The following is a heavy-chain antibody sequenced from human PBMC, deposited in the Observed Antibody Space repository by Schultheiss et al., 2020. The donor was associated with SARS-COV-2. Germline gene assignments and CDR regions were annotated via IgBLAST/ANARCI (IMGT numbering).Heavy chain of an antibody. CDR1: GFSFSNAW. CDR3: AKGSTVVIDW. CDR2: ISSSSSTI. Sequence: GESLKISCAVSGFSFSNAWMNWVRQAPGKGLEWVSYISSSSSTIYYADSVKGRFTISRDNDKNSLYLQMNSLRVEDTAVYYCAKGSTVVIDWWGQGSLVTVSS. V-gene: IGHV3-48*01. J-gene: IGHJ4*02. D-gene: IGHD4-23*01.